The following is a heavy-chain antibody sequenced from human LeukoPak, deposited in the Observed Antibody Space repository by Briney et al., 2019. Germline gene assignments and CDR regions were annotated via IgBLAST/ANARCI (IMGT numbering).Heavy chain of an antibody. Sequence: GGSLRLSCAVSGFTVSDNYISWVRQAPGKGLEWVSIFYAGGTTYYADSVKGRFTISRDNSKNTLYPQINSLRAEDTAVYYCAKDWQQLISPYFDNWGQGTLVTVSS. CDR3: AKDWQQLISPYFDN. CDR1: GFTVSDNY. D-gene: IGHD6-13*01. J-gene: IGHJ4*02. V-gene: IGHV3-66*02. CDR2: FYAGGTT.